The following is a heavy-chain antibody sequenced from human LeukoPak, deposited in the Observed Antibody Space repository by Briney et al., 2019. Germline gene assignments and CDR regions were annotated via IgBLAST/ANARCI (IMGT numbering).Heavy chain of an antibody. D-gene: IGHD1-26*01. J-gene: IGHJ4*02. CDR2: INHGVST. CDR1: GGSFSGYY. CDR3: ASREGH. Sequence: SETLSLTCAVYGGSFSGYYWNWIRQPPGKGLEWIGEINHGVSTNYNPSLMSRVTISVDTSKNHFSLKLSSVTAADTAVYYCASREGHWDQGTLVTVSS. V-gene: IGHV4-34*01.